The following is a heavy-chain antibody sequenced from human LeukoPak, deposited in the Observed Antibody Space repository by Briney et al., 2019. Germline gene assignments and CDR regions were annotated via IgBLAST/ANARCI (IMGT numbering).Heavy chain of an antibody. J-gene: IGHJ4*02. CDR1: GDSVSSNSAA. D-gene: IGHD6-19*01. Sequence: QTLSLTCAISGDSVSSNSAAWTWTRHSPSRGLEWLGRTYYRSTWYNDYAVSVKSRITINPDTSKNQFSLQLNSVTPEDTAVYYCARSDTSAWHKFDYWGQGTRVTVSS. CDR3: ARSDTSAWHKFDY. CDR2: TYYRSTWYN. V-gene: IGHV6-1*01.